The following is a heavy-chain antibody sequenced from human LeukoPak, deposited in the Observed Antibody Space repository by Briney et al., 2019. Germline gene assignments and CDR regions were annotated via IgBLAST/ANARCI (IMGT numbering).Heavy chain of an antibody. V-gene: IGHV4-59*13. D-gene: IGHD2-2*01. J-gene: IGHJ6*02. CDR3: ARDRGVVAAASIYYYYGMDV. CDR1: GGSISSYY. CDR2: IYYSGST. Sequence: PSETLSLTCTVPGGSISSYYWSWIRQPPGKGLEWIGYIYYSGSTNYNPSLKSRVTISVDTSKNQFSLKLSSVTAADTAVYYCARDRGVVAAASIYYYYGMDVWGQGTTVTVSS.